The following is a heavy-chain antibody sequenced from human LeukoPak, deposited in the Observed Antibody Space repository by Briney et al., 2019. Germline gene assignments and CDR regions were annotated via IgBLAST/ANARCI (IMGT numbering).Heavy chain of an antibody. V-gene: IGHV3-11*04. Sequence: PGGSLRLSCAASAFKFSDYYMNWIRQAPGKGLEWVSSISSSGDTIYYADSVKGRFSISRDNAKNSLFLQMHGLRAEDTAVYFCASDRSSGLYHYDSSGFLFWGRGTLVTVSS. J-gene: IGHJ4*02. D-gene: IGHD3-22*01. CDR2: ISSSGDTI. CDR1: AFKFSDYY. CDR3: ASDRSSGLYHYDSSGFLF.